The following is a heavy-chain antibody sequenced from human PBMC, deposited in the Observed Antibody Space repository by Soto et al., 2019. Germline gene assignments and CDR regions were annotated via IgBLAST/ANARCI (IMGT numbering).Heavy chain of an antibody. Sequence: SVKVACKPSGGRLSNYAISWVRPAPGEALKGMGGINPIFGTANYAQKFQGRVTITADESTSTAYMELSSLRSEDTAVYYCERPPVAGTTHDAFDIWGQGTMVTVSS. CDR1: GGRLSNYA. J-gene: IGHJ3*02. D-gene: IGHD6-19*01. CDR3: ERPPVAGTTHDAFDI. CDR2: INPIFGTA. V-gene: IGHV1-69*13.